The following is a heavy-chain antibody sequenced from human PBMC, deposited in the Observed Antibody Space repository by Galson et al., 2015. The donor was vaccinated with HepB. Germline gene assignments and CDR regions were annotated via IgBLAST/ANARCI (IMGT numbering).Heavy chain of an antibody. Sequence: SLRLSCAASGFTFSSYAMHWVRQAPGKGLEWVAVISYDGSNKYYADSVKGRFTISRDNSKNTLYPQMNSLRAEDTAVYYCAREWGPDYYGSGSPEGVGAFDIWGQGTMVTVSS. CDR1: GFTFSSYA. CDR2: ISYDGSNK. CDR3: AREWGPDYYGSGSPEGVGAFDI. J-gene: IGHJ3*02. D-gene: IGHD3-10*01. V-gene: IGHV3-30*04.